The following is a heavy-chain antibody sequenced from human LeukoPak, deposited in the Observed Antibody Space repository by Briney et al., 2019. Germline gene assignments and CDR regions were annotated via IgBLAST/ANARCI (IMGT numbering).Heavy chain of an antibody. CDR3: ARDTKAY. CDR2: ITTTGDRI. Sequence: GGSLRLSCEASGFTFSSYEMNWVRQAPGKGLEWISYITTTGDRIQYAASVKGRFTISRDNAKNSLYLQMNSLRAEDTGVYFCARDTKAYWGQGTLVVVSS. J-gene: IGHJ4*02. CDR1: GFTFSSYE. D-gene: IGHD2-2*01. V-gene: IGHV3-48*03.